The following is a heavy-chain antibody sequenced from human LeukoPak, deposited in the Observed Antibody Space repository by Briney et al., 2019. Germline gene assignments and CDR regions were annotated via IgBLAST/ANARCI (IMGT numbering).Heavy chain of an antibody. CDR3: ARVASSSGWSPYYDY. CDR1: GFSFSSYW. D-gene: IGHD6-19*01. CDR2: INSDGTST. Sequence: GGSLRLSCAASGFSFSSYWMPWVRQTPQKGLVWVSRINSDGTSTSNADSVQGRFTIFRDNAKNTLYLQINSLRAEDTAVYYCARVASSSGWSPYYDYWGQGTLVTVSS. J-gene: IGHJ4*02. V-gene: IGHV3-74*01.